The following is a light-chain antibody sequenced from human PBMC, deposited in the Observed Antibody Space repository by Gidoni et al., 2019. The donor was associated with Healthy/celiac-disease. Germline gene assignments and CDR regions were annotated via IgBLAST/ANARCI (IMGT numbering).Light chain of an antibody. CDR2: AAS. J-gene: IGKJ1*01. CDR1: QGIRND. Sequence: AIQMTQSPSSLSASVGDRVTITCRASQGIRNDLGWYQQKPGKAPKLLIYAASSLQSGVPSRFSGSGSDIDFTLTISSLQPEDFATYYCLQDYNYPWTFGQGTKVEIK. CDR3: LQDYNYPWT. V-gene: IGKV1-6*01.